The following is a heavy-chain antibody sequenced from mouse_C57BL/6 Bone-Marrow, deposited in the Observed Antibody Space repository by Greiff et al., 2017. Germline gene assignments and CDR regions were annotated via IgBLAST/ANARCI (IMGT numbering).Heavy chain of an antibody. CDR3: ERPYGRSFDY. D-gene: IGHD1-1*01. CDR2: IDPSDSYT. Sequence: VKLQQPGAELVRPGTSVKLSCKASGYTFTSYWMHWVKQRPGQGLEWIGVIDPSDSYTNYNQKFKGKATLTVDTSSSTAYMQLSSLTSEDSAVYYCERPYGRSFDYGGQGTTLTVSA. V-gene: IGHV1-59*01. J-gene: IGHJ2*01. CDR1: GYTFTSYW.